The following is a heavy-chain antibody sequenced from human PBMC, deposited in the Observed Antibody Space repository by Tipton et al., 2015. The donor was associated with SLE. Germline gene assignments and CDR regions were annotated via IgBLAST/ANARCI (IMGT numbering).Heavy chain of an antibody. V-gene: IGHV4-30-4*01. Sequence: TLSLTCAVSGYSISSGYYWSWIRQPPGKGLEWIGYIYYSGNTYYNPSLKSRVSISVDTSKNQFSLKLSSVTAADTAVYYCARGRGRITIFGVGIISDYWGQGALVTVSS. CDR3: ARGRGRITIFGVGIISDY. D-gene: IGHD3-3*01. CDR1: GYSISSGYY. J-gene: IGHJ4*02. CDR2: IYYSGNT.